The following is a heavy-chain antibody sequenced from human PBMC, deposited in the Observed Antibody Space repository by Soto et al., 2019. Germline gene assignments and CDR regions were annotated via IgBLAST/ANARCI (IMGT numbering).Heavy chain of an antibody. J-gene: IGHJ4*02. CDR3: AKGSAFECKGAICYPFDH. D-gene: IGHD3-10*01. V-gene: IGHV3-23*01. CDR1: GFTFSNYA. CDR2: VIGSGVNV. Sequence: GSLRPSCTASGFTFSNYAMNFFRLAPGKRLEWVSSVIGSGVNVFYADSVKGRFTISRDNSKNTVYLEMNSLRADDTAEYFCAKGSAFECKGAICYPFDHWGRGTLVTVSS.